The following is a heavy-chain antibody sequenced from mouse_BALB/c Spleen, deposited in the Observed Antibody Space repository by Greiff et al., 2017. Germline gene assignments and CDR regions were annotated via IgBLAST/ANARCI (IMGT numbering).Heavy chain of an antibody. D-gene: IGHD2-3*01. J-gene: IGHJ4*01. CDR2: ISSGGSYT. Sequence: VQLQQSGGGLVKPGGSLKLSCAASGFTFSSYGMSWVRQTPDKRLEWVATISSGGSYTYYPDSVKGRFTISRDNAKNTLYLQMSSLKSEDTAMYYCARHADGSSMHYWGQGTSVTVSS. V-gene: IGHV5-6*01. CDR1: GFTFSSYG. CDR3: ARHADGSSMHY.